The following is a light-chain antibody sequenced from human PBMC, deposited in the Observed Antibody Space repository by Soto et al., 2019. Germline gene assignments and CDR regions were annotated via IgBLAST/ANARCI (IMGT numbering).Light chain of an antibody. CDR3: QYYDSSLSGVV. Sequence: QSVLTQPPSVSGAPGQRVTLSCTGSSSNIGAGYDVHWYQQLPGTAPKLLIYGNSNRPSGVPDRFSGSKSGTSASLAITGLQAEDEADYYCQYYDSSLSGVVFGGGTKLTVL. CDR2: GNS. J-gene: IGLJ2*01. V-gene: IGLV1-40*01. CDR1: SSNIGAGYD.